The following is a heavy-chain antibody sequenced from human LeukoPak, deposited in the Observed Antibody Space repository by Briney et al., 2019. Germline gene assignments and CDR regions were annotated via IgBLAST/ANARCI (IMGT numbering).Heavy chain of an antibody. V-gene: IGHV4-4*07. CDR2: IHSSGST. CDR1: GGSISSYY. J-gene: IGHJ4*02. CDR3: ARLRYFDWSCDY. D-gene: IGHD3-9*01. Sequence: SETLSLTCTVSGGSISSYYWSWIRQPAGKGLEWIGRIHSSGSTNYNPSFKSRVTMSVDTSKNQFSLNLSSVTAADTAVYYCARLRYFDWSCDYWGQGTLVTVSS.